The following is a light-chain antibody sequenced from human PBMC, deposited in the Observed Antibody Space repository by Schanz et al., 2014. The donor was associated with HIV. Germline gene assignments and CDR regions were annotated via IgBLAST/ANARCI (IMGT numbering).Light chain of an antibody. J-gene: IGLJ3*02. CDR3: ATWHDSLDGWV. V-gene: IGLV2-8*01. Sequence: QSALTQPPSASGSPGQSVTISCTGTSSDVGGYNYVSWYQHHPGKAPKLLISEVNKRPSGVPDRFSGSQSGTSASLAISGLQSEDESDFFCATWHDSLDGWVFGGGTKLTVL. CDR1: SSDVGGYNY. CDR2: EVN.